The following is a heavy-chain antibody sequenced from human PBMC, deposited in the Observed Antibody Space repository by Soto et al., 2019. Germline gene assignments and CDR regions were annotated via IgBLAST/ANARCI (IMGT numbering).Heavy chain of an antibody. CDR3: ARYYGSGNWFDP. D-gene: IGHD3-10*01. J-gene: IGHJ5*02. CDR2: IYYSGST. CDR1: GGSISSSSYY. Sequence: SETLSLTCTVSGGSISSSSYYWGWIRQPPGKGLEWIGSIYYSGSTYYNPSLKSRVTISVDTSKNQFSLKLSSVTAADTAVYYCARYYGSGNWFDPWGQGTLVTVSS. V-gene: IGHV4-39*01.